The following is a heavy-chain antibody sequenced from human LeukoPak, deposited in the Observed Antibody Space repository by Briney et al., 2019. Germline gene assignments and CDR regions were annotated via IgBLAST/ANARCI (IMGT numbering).Heavy chain of an antibody. D-gene: IGHD1-7*01. CDR2: LGSGGDIT. CDR1: GFTLRSYV. J-gene: IGHJ6*03. CDR3: GKDQLAGKNYHYYMDV. V-gene: IGHV3-23*01. Sequence: GGSLRLSCAASGFTLRSYVMSWVRQVPGKGLEWVSALGSGGDITDYAASVKARFNISRDTSESTLYLEMQSLRAEDTAIYYCGKDQLAGKNYHYYMDVWGKGTTVTVSS.